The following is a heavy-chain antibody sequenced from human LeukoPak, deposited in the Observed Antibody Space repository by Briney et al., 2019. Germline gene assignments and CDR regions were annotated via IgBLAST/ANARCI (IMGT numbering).Heavy chain of an antibody. J-gene: IGHJ4*02. D-gene: IGHD2-8*01. V-gene: IGHV4-34*01. CDR1: GGSFSGYY. CDR3: ARSPVDCTNGVCYHDY. CDR2: INHSGST. Sequence: SETLSLTCAVYGGSFSGYYWSWIRQPPGKGLEWIGEINHSGSTNYNPSLKSRVTISVDTSKNQFSLKLSSVTAADTAAYYCARSPVDCTNGVCYHDYWGQGTLVTVSS.